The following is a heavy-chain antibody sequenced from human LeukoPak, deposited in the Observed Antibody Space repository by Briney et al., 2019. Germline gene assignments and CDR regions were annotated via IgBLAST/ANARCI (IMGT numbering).Heavy chain of an antibody. CDR1: GGSFSGYY. D-gene: IGHD3-22*01. CDR3: TRGTYYYDSSGYSTFDY. V-gene: IGHV4-34*01. CDR2: INHSGST. Sequence: PSETLSLTCAVYGGSFSGYYWSWIRQPPGKGLEWIGEINHSGSTNYNPSLKSRVTISVDTSKNQFSLKLSSVTAADTAVYYCTRGTYYYDSSGYSTFDYWGQGTLVTVSS. J-gene: IGHJ4*02.